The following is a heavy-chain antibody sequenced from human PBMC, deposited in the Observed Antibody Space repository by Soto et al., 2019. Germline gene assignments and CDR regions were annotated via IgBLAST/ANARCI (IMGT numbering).Heavy chain of an antibody. CDR3: VRGKDQYNTLTYSYYDQ. CDR2: INSDGSMT. Sequence: EVQLVESGGGLVQPGGSLGLSCAASGFTCSRYWMHWVRQAPGEGLMWVSRINSDGSMTSYADSVKGRFTISRDNAKNTVYLHMNSLRAEDTARYYCVRGKDQYNTLTYSYYDQWGQGTLVTVSS. CDR1: GFTCSRYW. D-gene: IGHD4-4*01. J-gene: IGHJ5*02. V-gene: IGHV3-74*01.